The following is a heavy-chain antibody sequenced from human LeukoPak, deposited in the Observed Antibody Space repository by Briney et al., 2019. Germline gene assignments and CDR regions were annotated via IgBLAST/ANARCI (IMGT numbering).Heavy chain of an antibody. CDR1: GFTFKNYA. J-gene: IGHJ4*02. CDR3: AAAYYYDSSGPLDY. CDR2: IKGGGDGT. V-gene: IGHV3-23*01. D-gene: IGHD3-22*01. Sequence: GGSLRLSCAASGFTFKNYAMTWVRQAPGKGLEWVSHIKGGGDGTYYADSVKGRFTISRDNSKNTLYLQMNSLRAEDTAVYYCAAAYYYDSSGPLDYWGQGTLVTVSS.